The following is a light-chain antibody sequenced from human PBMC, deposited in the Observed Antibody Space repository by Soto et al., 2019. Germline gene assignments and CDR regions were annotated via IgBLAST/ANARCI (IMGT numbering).Light chain of an antibody. CDR1: QTVSRN. CDR3: HQYNNWPLT. J-gene: IGKJ4*01. V-gene: IGKV3-15*01. Sequence: EIVMTQSPATLSVSPGEGATISCRASQTVSRNLDWYQQKPGHAPRLLIYGASTRDNGLTARFSGSGSVREFTLNISSRPSEDFTVFFCHQYNNWPLTFGGVTKVEIK. CDR2: GAS.